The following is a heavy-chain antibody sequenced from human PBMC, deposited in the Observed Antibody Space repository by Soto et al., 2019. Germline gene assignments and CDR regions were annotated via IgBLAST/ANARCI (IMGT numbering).Heavy chain of an antibody. CDR2: ISYDGSNK. V-gene: IGHV3-30*18. CDR3: AKGGNFCPH. Sequence: GGSLRLSCAASGFTFSSYGMHWVRQAPGKGLEWVAVISYDGSNKYYADSVKGRFTISRDNSRNTLYLQMNSLRAEDTAVYYCAKGGNFCPHWGQGTLVTVSS. D-gene: IGHD1-7*01. J-gene: IGHJ4*02. CDR1: GFTFSSYG.